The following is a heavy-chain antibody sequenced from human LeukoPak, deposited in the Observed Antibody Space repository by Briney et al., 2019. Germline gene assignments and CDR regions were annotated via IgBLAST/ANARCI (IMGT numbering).Heavy chain of an antibody. CDR3: ARGHSSGWRISTRPLDY. CDR2: INHDGTGT. V-gene: IGHV3-74*01. D-gene: IGHD6-19*01. Sequence: GGSLRLSCAASGWMHWVRQAPGKGLVWVSGINHDGTGTYYADSVKGRFTLSRDNAKNSLYLQMNSLRAEDTAVYYCARGHSSGWRISTRPLDYWGQGTLVTVSS. CDR1: GW. J-gene: IGHJ4*02.